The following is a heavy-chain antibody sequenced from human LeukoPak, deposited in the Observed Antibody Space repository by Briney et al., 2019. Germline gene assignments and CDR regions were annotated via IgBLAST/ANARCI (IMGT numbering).Heavy chain of an antibody. D-gene: IGHD4-23*01. CDR1: GGSFSGFY. V-gene: IGHV4-59*10. Sequence: SEALSLTCAVYGGSFSGFYWSWIRQPAGKRLEWIGRISISGSTNYNPSLKSRVTISIDTSKNQFSLKLSSVTAADTAVYYCARGDSTVTPKYFQYWGQGTLVTVSS. CDR3: ARGDSTVTPKYFQY. J-gene: IGHJ1*01. CDR2: ISISGST.